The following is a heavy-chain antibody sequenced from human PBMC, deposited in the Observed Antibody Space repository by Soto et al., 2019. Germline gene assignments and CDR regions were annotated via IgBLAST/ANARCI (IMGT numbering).Heavy chain of an antibody. D-gene: IGHD1-26*01. CDR1: GDIVSSNSAA. CDR3: EREDNGSYYLWFGP. Sequence: PSQTLSLTCAISGDIVSSNSAAWNLIRRSPASGLYWLWRTCCKSKWYDDFAVSVNSLISINPDTSRNQFSLRRNSFSPEDTAAYYCEREDNGSYYLWFGPWGQGTLVTVSS. J-gene: IGHJ5*02. CDR2: TCCKSKWYD. V-gene: IGHV6-1*01.